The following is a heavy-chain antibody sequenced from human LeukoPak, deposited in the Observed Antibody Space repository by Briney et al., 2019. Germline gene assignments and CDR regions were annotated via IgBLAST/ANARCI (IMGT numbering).Heavy chain of an antibody. CDR1: GFTFSSYS. D-gene: IGHD3-10*01. CDR2: ISSSSYI. Sequence: GGSLRLSCAASGFTFSSYSMNWVRQAPGKGLEWVSSISSSSYIYYADSVKGRFTISRDNAKNSLYLQMNSLRAEDTAVYYCARATMVRGVGAWGQGTLVTVSS. CDR3: ARATMVRGVGA. V-gene: IGHV3-21*01. J-gene: IGHJ5*02.